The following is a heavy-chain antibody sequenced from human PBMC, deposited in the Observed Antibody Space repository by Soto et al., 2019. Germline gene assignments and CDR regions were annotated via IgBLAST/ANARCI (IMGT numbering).Heavy chain of an antibody. V-gene: IGHV3-23*01. J-gene: IGHJ3*02. D-gene: IGHD7-27*01. Sequence: EVQLLESGGGVVQPGGSLRLSCAASGFTFNNYALNVVRQAPGKGLEWVSSISGTGGSTFYAGSAKGRFTISRDNSKNTLFLQMTSLRAEDTAVYYCGKGNSKWGTGDAFDIWGQGTMVTVSS. CDR1: GFTFNNYA. CDR3: GKGNSKWGTGDAFDI. CDR2: ISGTGGST.